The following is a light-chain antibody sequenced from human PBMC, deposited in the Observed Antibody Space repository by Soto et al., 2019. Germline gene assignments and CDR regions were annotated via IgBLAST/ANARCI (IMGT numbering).Light chain of an antibody. V-gene: IGKV3-15*01. CDR2: GAS. CDR1: QSVSSN. J-gene: IGKJ5*01. CDR3: QQYNTWPPIT. Sequence: EIVLTQSPGTLSLSPGERATLSCRASQSVSSNLAWYQQKPGQAPRLLIYGASIRATGIPARFSGSGSWTEFTLTISSLQSEDFAVYYCQQYNTWPPITFGQGTRLEIK.